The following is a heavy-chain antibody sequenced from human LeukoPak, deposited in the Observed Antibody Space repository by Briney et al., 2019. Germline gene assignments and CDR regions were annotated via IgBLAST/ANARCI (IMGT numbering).Heavy chain of an antibody. CDR3: ARDPSYCSTTSCSVF. CDR1: GFTVSSNY. J-gene: IGHJ4*02. Sequence: PGGSLRLSCAASGFTVSSNYMSWVRQAPGKGLEWVSVIYSGGSTYYADSVKGRFTISRDNSKNTLYLQMNSLRAEDTAVYFCARDPSYCSTTSCSVFWGQGTLVTVSS. CDR2: IYSGGST. D-gene: IGHD2-2*01. V-gene: IGHV3-53*01.